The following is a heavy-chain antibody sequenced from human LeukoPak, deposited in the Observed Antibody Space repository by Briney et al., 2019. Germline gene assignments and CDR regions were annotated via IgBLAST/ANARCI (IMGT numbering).Heavy chain of an antibody. CDR1: GGTFSSYA. V-gene: IGHV1-69*04. Sequence: RASVKVSCKASGGTFSSYAISWVRQAPGQGLEWMGRIIPILGIANYAQKFQGRVTITADKSTSTAYMELSSLRSEDTAVYYCARGFRSPSYGMDVWGQGTTVTVSS. J-gene: IGHJ6*02. D-gene: IGHD3-3*01. CDR2: IIPILGIA. CDR3: ARGFRSPSYGMDV.